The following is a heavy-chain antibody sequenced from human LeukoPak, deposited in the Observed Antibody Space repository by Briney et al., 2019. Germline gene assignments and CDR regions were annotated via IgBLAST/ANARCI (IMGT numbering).Heavy chain of an antibody. D-gene: IGHD2-15*01. CDR1: GGSISSGSYY. CDR2: IYTSGST. V-gene: IGHV4-61*02. CDR3: ARDRAGDKAFDI. Sequence: SQTLSLTCTVSGGSISSGSYYWTYIRPPAGKGLEWIGRIYTSGSTNYNPSLKSRVTISLDTSKNQFSLKLTSVTAADTAVYYCARDRAGDKAFDIWGQGTMVTVSS. J-gene: IGHJ3*02.